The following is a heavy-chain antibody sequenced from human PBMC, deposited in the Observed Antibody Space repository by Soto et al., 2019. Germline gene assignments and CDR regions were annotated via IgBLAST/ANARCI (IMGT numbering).Heavy chain of an antibody. CDR3: TRPYFNSSGPYFDY. D-gene: IGHD3-22*01. V-gene: IGHV3-7*03. J-gene: IGHJ4*02. CDR2: IKHDGSEK. CDR1: GFIFRNFW. Sequence: EVQMVESEGGLVQPGGSLRLSCAASGFIFRNFWMSWVRQTPGTGLEWVASIKHDGSEKYYVDSVKGRFTISRDNAKNSLYLRMNSLRVADTAVYYCTRPYFNSSGPYFDYWGQGTLVTVSS.